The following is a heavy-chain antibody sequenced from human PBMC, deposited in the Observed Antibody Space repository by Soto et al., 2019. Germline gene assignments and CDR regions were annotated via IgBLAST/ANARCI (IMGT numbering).Heavy chain of an antibody. J-gene: IGHJ6*02. CDR2: ISYDGSNK. CDR1: GFTFSSYG. D-gene: IGHD3-10*01. CDR3: AKDSSGSGVPGYYYYGMDV. V-gene: IGHV3-30*18. Sequence: PGGSLRLSCAASGFTFSSYGMHWVRQAPGKGLEWVAVISYDGSNKYYADSVKGRFTISRDNSKNTLYLQMNSLRAEDTAVYYCAKDSSGSGVPGYYYYGMDVWGQGTTVTVSS.